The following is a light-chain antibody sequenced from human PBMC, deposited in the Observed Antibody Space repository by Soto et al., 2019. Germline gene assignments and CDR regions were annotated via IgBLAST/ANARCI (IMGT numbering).Light chain of an antibody. CDR2: STS. V-gene: IGKV1-39*01. CDR1: QRIGRF. Sequence: IDLTQSPSPQSASVGDRLTITCRASQRIGRFLNWYQQKVGKAPNLLISSTSNLQSGVPARFNGTGSGTDFTLTINSLQPEDFGTYYCQQSYSVPSTFDQGTKVEI. CDR3: QQSYSVPST. J-gene: IGKJ1*01.